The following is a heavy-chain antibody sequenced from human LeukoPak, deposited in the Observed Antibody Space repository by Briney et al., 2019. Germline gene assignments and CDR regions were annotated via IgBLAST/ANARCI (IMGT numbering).Heavy chain of an antibody. Sequence: GESLKISCKGSGYSFTNYWITWVRQMPGKGLEWMGRIDPSDSYTNYSPSFQGHVTISADKSITIAYLQWSSLKASDTAMYYCARTRGYSYGPPFDFWGQGTLSPSPQ. CDR2: IDPSDSYT. V-gene: IGHV5-10-1*01. CDR3: ARTRGYSYGPPFDF. D-gene: IGHD5-18*01. CDR1: GYSFTNYW. J-gene: IGHJ4*02.